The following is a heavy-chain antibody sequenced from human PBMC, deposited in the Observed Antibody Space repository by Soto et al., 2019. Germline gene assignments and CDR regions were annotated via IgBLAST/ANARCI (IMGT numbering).Heavy chain of an antibody. J-gene: IGHJ6*02. Sequence: ASVKVSCKASGYTFTDYYLHWVRQAPGQGLEWMGWINPNSGGTKYAQKFQGRVTMTRDTSVSTAYMELTRLTSDDTAVYFCARENMPYTSTWTSYSYYYGLDVWGQGTMVTVSS. CDR1: GYTFTDYY. CDR2: INPNSGGT. CDR3: ARENMPYTSTWTSYSYYYGLDV. D-gene: IGHD2-2*01. V-gene: IGHV1-2*02.